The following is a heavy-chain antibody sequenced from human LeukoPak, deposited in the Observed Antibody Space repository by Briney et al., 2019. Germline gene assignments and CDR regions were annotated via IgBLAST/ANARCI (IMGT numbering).Heavy chain of an antibody. D-gene: IGHD6-19*01. CDR1: GFPFTNYW. CDR3: ARDLWGSYSTGSYLDY. CDR2: IKEDGSVM. J-gene: IGHJ4*02. V-gene: IGHV3-7*01. Sequence: GGSLRLSCAVSGFPFTNYWMSWVRQAPGKGLEWVANIKEDGSVMYYVDSLKGRFTISRDSAQNSLYLQMNSLRVEDTAVYFCARDLWGSYSTGSYLDYWGQGALVTVTS.